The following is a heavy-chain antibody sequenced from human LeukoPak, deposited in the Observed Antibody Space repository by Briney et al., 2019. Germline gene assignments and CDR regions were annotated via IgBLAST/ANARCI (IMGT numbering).Heavy chain of an antibody. CDR2: IGASGEST. V-gene: IGHV3-23*01. CDR1: GFTFSVAA. J-gene: IGHJ3*01. CDR3: AKDIQLST. Sequence: GGALRLSCAASGFTFSVAAMTWVREAPGKGREWVSHIGASGESTYYADSVKGRFPISRDNSKNTLSLQINSLRVEDTAMYFCAKDIQLSTWGLGTMVTVSS. D-gene: IGHD5-24*01.